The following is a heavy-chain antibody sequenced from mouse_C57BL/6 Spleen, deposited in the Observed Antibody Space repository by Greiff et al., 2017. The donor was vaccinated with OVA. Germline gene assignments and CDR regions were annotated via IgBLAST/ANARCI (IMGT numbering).Heavy chain of an antibody. CDR2: ISSGGDYI. CDR3: TRGENYAYAMDY. Sequence: EVQRVESGEGLVKPGGSLKLSCAASGFTFSSYAMSWVRQTPEKRLEWVAYISSGGDYIYYADTVKGRFTISRDNARNTLYLQMSSLKSEDTAMYYCTRGENYAYAMDYWGQGTSVTVSS. V-gene: IGHV5-9-1*02. D-gene: IGHD2-4*01. J-gene: IGHJ4*01. CDR1: GFTFSSYA.